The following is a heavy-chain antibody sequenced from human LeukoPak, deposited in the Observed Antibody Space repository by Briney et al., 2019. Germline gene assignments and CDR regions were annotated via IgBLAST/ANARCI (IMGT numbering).Heavy chain of an antibody. CDR2: IYYSGST. Sequence: SQTLSLTCTVSGGSISSGGYHWSWIRQHPGKGLEWIGYIYYSGSTYYNPSLKSRVTISVDTSKNQFSLKLSSVTAADTAVYYCASDRDAFDIWGQGTMVTVSS. CDR3: ASDRDAFDI. V-gene: IGHV4-31*03. J-gene: IGHJ3*02. CDR1: GGSISSGGYH.